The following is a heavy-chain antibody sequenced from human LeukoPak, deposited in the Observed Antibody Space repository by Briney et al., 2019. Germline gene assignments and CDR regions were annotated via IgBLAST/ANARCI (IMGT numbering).Heavy chain of an antibody. CDR3: TRDREQEPTYDY. CDR2: INGDGRIT. V-gene: IGHV3-74*01. J-gene: IGHJ4*02. Sequence: GGSLRLSCAASGFTFSPYWMHWVGQVPGNGLVWVARINGDGRITTYADSVKGRFTISRDNAKNALYLQMNSLRADDTAVYYCTRDREQEPTYDYWGQGALVTVSS. CDR1: GFTFSPYW. D-gene: IGHD6-13*01.